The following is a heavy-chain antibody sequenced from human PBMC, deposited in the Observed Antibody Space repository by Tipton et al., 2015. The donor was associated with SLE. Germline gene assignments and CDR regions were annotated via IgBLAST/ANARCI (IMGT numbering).Heavy chain of an antibody. CDR3: ARGATVDWDRVAFDS. J-gene: IGHJ4*02. Sequence: TLSLTCAVYRGSFSGYSWTWIRQSPGRGLEWIGEFNHTGSTNYNPSLKSRATISVDTSKNQFSLKLSSVTAADTAVYYCARGATVDWDRVAFDSWGQGTLVTVSS. CDR1: RGSFSGYS. CDR2: FNHTGST. V-gene: IGHV4-34*01. D-gene: IGHD3/OR15-3a*01.